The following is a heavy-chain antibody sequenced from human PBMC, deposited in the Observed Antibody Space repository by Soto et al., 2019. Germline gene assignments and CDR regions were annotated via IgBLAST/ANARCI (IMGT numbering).Heavy chain of an antibody. J-gene: IGHJ4*02. CDR1: GFPFSNHA. V-gene: IGHV3-23*01. CDR3: AKRQGTGLAAKNFDF. CDR2: ISDGGDLI. D-gene: IGHD2-15*01. Sequence: PGGSLRLSCAASGFPFSNHAMSWVRQAPGKGLEWVSGISDGGDLIYYADSVKGRFSMSRDNSENMLYLQMTNLRAEDTAIYFCAKRQGTGLAAKNFDFWGQGTLLTVSS.